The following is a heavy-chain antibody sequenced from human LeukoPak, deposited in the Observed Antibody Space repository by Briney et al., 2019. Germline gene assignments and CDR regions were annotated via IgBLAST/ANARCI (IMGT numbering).Heavy chain of an antibody. Sequence: ASVKVSCKVSGYILTEVSMHWVRQAPGKGLEWMGGFDPEDGDTIYAQRFQGRVTMTEDTSTDTAYMELSSLRSEDTAVYYCAIAESSVAVTGENFDYWGQGTLVTVSS. J-gene: IGHJ4*02. V-gene: IGHV1-24*01. CDR1: GYILTEVS. D-gene: IGHD6-19*01. CDR3: AIAESSVAVTGENFDY. CDR2: FDPEDGDT.